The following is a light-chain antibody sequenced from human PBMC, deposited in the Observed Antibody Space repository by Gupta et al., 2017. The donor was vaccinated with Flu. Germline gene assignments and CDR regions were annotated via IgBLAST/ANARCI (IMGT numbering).Light chain of an antibody. CDR3: ATWDTSLSVGI. CDR2: DND. J-gene: IGLJ2*01. Sequence: KVTISCSGTSSNIGSNFVSWYQKLPGTAPKLLISDNDQRPSGIPDRFSGSKSGTSATLDITGLQTGDEADYYCATWDTSLSVGIFGGGNKLTVL. V-gene: IGLV1-51*01. CDR1: SSNIGSNF.